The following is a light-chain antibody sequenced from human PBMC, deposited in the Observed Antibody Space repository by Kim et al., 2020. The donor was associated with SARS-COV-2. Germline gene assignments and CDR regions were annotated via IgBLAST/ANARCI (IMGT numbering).Light chain of an antibody. CDR3: LLSYSDTRPGV. CDR1: TGAVTSGHY. Sequence: QAVVTQEPSLTVSPGGTVTHTCGSSTGAVTSGHYPYWFQQKPGQAPRTLIYDTSIKHSWTPARFSGSLLGGKAALTLSGAQPEDEAEYYCLLSYSDTRPGVFGGGTQLTVL. CDR2: DTS. V-gene: IGLV7-46*01. J-gene: IGLJ2*01.